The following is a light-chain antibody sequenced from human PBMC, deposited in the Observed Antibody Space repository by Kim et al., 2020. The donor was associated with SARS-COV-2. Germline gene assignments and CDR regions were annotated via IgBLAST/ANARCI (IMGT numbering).Light chain of an antibody. CDR3: QQIRR. CDR2: KAS. CDR1: QSISSW. V-gene: IGKV1-5*03. J-gene: IGKJ4*01. Sequence: STLSASVGDRVTITCRASQSISSWLAWYQQKPGKAPKLLIYKASSLESGVPSRFSGSGSGTEFTLTISSLQPDDFATYYCQQIRRFGGGTKVDIK.